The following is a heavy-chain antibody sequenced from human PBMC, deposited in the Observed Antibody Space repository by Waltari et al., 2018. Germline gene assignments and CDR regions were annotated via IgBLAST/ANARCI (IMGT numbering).Heavy chain of an antibody. CDR1: GFTVSSNY. CDR3: ARGLLPAAGTSGGEDY. CDR2: IYSGGST. J-gene: IGHJ4*02. D-gene: IGHD6-13*01. V-gene: IGHV3-53*01. Sequence: EVQLVESGGGLIQPGGSLRLSCAASGFTVSSNYMSWVRQAPGKGLEWVSVIYSGGSTDYADSVKGRCTISRDNSKNTLYLQMNSLRAADTAVYYCARGLLPAAGTSGGEDYWGQGTLVTVSS.